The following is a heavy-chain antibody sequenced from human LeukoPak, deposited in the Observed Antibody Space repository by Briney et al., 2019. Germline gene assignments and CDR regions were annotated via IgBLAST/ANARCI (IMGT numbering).Heavy chain of an antibody. CDR1: GFTFSSYS. CDR3: ARVEMATLVDY. Sequence: GGSLRLSCAASGFTFSSYSMNWVRQAPGKGLEWVSSISSSSSYTYYADSVKGRFTISRDNAKNSLYLQMNSLRAEDTAVYYCARVEMATLVDYWGQGTLVTVSS. CDR2: ISSSSSYT. J-gene: IGHJ4*02. V-gene: IGHV3-21*01. D-gene: IGHD5-24*01.